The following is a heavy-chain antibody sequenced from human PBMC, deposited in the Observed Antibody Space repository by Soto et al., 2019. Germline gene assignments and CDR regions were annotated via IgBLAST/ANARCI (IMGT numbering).Heavy chain of an antibody. CDR2: IYYSGST. CDR3: ARLNSVVALNYFDY. J-gene: IGHJ4*02. V-gene: IGHV4-59*01. CDR1: NGSISGNY. D-gene: IGHD2-15*01. Sequence: SETLSLTCTVSNGSISGNYWSWIRQPPGKGLEWIGYIYYSGSTNYNPSLKSRVTISVDTSKNQFSLKLSSVTAADTAVYYCARLNSVVALNYFDYWGQGTLITVSS.